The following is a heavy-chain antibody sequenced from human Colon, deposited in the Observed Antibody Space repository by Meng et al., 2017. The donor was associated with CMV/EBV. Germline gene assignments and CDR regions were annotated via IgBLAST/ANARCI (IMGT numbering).Heavy chain of an antibody. V-gene: IGHV3-9*01. Sequence: SLKISCAASGFIFNDFAMHWVRQAPGKGLEWVATVNWNSGAIHYAGSVKGRFTISRDNAKNSLHLQMNNLRAEDTAFYYCAKGLWSGYYTNFDYWGQGTLVTVSS. CDR2: VNWNSGAI. D-gene: IGHD3-3*01. CDR3: AKGLWSGYYTNFDY. J-gene: IGHJ4*02. CDR1: GFIFNDFA.